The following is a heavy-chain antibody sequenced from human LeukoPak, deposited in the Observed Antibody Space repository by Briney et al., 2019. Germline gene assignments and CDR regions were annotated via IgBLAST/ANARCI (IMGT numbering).Heavy chain of an antibody. V-gene: IGHV3-7*01. Sequence: GGSLRLSCAASGFSFRDYCMSWVRQAPGKGLEWVADMSPDGSDKTYVDSVKGRLTISRDNATQSLYLQMQSLTAEDTAVYYCVTSWCRQQTDYWGQGTLATVSS. CDR3: VTSWCRQQTDY. D-gene: IGHD2-8*01. CDR1: GFSFRDYC. J-gene: IGHJ4*01. CDR2: MSPDGSDK.